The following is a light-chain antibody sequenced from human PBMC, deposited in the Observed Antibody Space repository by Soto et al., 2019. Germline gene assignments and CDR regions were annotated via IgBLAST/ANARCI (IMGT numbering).Light chain of an antibody. J-gene: IGLJ1*01. V-gene: IGLV2-23*01. CDR2: EGS. Sequence: QSVLTQPASVSGSPGQSITISCTGTSSDVGSYNLVSWYQQHPGKAPKLMIYEGSKRPSGVSDRFSASKSGNTASLTISGLQAEDEADYYCCSYAGRSTYVFGTGTKLTVL. CDR3: CSYAGRSTYV. CDR1: SSDVGSYNL.